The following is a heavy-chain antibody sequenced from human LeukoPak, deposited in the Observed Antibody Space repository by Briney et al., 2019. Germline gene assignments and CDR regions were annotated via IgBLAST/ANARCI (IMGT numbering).Heavy chain of an antibody. CDR2: ISNGGGST. D-gene: IGHD2-15*01. V-gene: IGHV3-23*01. CDR3: AKDRWVSGSSRAVDY. Sequence: GRSLRLSYAASGFTFSSYAMTWVRQAPGKGLEWVSTISNGGGSTYYADSVKGRFTISRDNSKNTVYLQMSSLRAEDTAVYYCAKDRWVSGSSRAVDYWGQGTLVTVSS. CDR1: GFTFSSYA. J-gene: IGHJ4*02.